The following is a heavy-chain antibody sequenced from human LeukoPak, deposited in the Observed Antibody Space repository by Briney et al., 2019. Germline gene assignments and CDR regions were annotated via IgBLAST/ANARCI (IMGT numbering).Heavy chain of an antibody. J-gene: IGHJ3*01. V-gene: IGHV3-30*18. D-gene: IGHD4/OR15-4a*01. Sequence: GGSLRLSCAASGFTFSNYGMHWVRQAPGKGLEWVAVISYAGSDTFHADSVKGRFTISRDGSKNTLYLQMNSLRPEDTAVYYCAKDRGDYGDPESFDFWGQGTMVTVSS. CDR3: AKDRGDYGDPESFDF. CDR1: GFTFSNYG. CDR2: ISYAGSDT.